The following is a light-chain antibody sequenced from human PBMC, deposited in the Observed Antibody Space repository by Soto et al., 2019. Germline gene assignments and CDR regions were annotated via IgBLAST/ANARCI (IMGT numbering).Light chain of an antibody. Sequence: QSVLTQPASVSGSPGQSITISCTGTSSDVGGYNYVSWYQQHPGKAPKLMIYDVSYRPSGVSDRFSGSKSGNTASLTISGPQSGDGANFSCYAYTSRSSYVFGTGTKVTVL. V-gene: IGLV2-14*01. CDR3: YAYTSRSSYV. CDR2: DVS. CDR1: SSDVGGYNY. J-gene: IGLJ1*01.